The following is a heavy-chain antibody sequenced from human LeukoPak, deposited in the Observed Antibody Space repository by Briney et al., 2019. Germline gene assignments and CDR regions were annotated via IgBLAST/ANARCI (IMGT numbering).Heavy chain of an antibody. V-gene: IGHV3-64*01. CDR3: ARAQLPNSSSWYSAGYYYYGMDV. D-gene: IGHD6-13*01. CDR2: ISSNGGST. CDR1: GFTFSSYA. Sequence: GGSLRLSCAASGFTFSSYAMHWVRQAPGKGLEYVSAISSNGGSTYYANSVKGRFTISRDNSKNTLYLQMGSLRAEDMAVYYCARAQLPNSSSWYSAGYYYYGMDVWGQGTTVTVSS. J-gene: IGHJ6*02.